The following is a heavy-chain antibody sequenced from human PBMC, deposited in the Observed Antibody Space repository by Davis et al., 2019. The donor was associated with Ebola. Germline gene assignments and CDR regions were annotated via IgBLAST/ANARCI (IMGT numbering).Heavy chain of an antibody. Sequence: SVKVSCKASGYTFTSYGISWVRQAPGQGLEWMGRIIPILGIANYAQKFQGRVTITRDTSASTAYMELSSLRSEDTAVYYCARVMYQQQLAPHGMDVWGKGTTVTVSS. J-gene: IGHJ6*04. CDR3: ARVMYQQQLAPHGMDV. CDR2: IIPILGIA. D-gene: IGHD6-13*01. CDR1: GYTFTSYG. V-gene: IGHV1-69*04.